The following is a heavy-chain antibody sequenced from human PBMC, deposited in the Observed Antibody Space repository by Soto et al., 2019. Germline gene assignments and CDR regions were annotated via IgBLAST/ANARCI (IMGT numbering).Heavy chain of an antibody. Sequence: GESLKISCKGSAYRFNSYWISWVRQKPGKGLEWMGRIDPTDSYTNYSPSFQGHVTTSVDRSNSTAYLQWTSLKASDTAIYYCARCSGGTGTYFYRGMDVWGQGTTVTVSS. CDR2: IDPTDSYT. V-gene: IGHV5-10-1*01. D-gene: IGHD2-15*01. J-gene: IGHJ6*02. CDR1: AYRFNSYW. CDR3: ARCSGGTGTYFYRGMDV.